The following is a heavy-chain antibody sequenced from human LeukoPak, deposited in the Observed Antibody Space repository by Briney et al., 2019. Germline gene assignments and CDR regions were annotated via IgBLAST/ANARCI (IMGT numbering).Heavy chain of an antibody. CDR2: IYHSGST. Sequence: KPSETLSLTCTVSGYSISSGYYWSWIRQPPGKGLEWIGYIYHSGSTYYNPSLKSRVTISVDRSKNQFSLKLSSVTAADTAVYYCARSLYSSSWRYYYYYMDVWGKGTTVTVSS. CDR3: ARSLYSSSWRYYYYYMDV. D-gene: IGHD6-6*01. J-gene: IGHJ6*03. CDR1: GYSISSGYY. V-gene: IGHV4-38-2*02.